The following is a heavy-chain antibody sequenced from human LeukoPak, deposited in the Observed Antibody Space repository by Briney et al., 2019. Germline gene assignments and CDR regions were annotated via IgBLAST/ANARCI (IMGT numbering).Heavy chain of an antibody. CDR1: GDSISSYY. J-gene: IGHJ2*01. CDR2: IYTSGTT. CDR3: ARDIPPYCGGDCSTPGYWYFDL. D-gene: IGHD2-21*02. V-gene: IGHV4-4*07. Sequence: SETMSLTCTVSGDSISSYYWSWIRHPPGKGLEWIGRIYTSGTTNYNPSLKRRVTMPVDTSKNQFSLKLSSVTAADTAVYYCARDIPPYCGGDCSTPGYWYFDLWGRGTLVTVSS.